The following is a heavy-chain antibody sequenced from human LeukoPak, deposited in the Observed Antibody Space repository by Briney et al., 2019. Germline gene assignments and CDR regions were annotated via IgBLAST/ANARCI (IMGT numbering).Heavy chain of an antibody. Sequence: KSSETLSLTCAVYGGSFSGYYWSWIRQPPGKGLEWIGEINHSGSTNYNPSLKSRVTISVDTSKNQFSLKLSSVTAADTAVYYCARHWGNPGYVRTLRGFDYWGQGTLVTVSS. J-gene: IGHJ4*02. D-gene: IGHD3-16*01. CDR2: INHSGST. CDR1: GGSFSGYY. V-gene: IGHV4-34*01. CDR3: ARHWGNPGYVRTLRGFDY.